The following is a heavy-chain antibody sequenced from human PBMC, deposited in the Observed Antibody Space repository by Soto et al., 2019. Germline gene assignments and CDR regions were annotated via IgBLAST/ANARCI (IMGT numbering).Heavy chain of an antibody. Sequence: LRLSCAASGFTFTRYSMNWVRQAPGKGLEWVSSISSTTNYIYYADSMKGRFTVSRDNAKNSVYLEMNSLSAEDTALYYCARESEDLTSNFDYWGQGTLVTVSS. CDR1: GFTFTRYS. V-gene: IGHV3-21*01. J-gene: IGHJ4*02. CDR3: ARESEDLTSNFDY. CDR2: ISSTTNYI.